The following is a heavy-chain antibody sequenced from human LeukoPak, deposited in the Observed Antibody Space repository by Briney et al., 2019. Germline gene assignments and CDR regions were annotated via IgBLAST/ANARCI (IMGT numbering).Heavy chain of an antibody. CDR3: ARPAALELPGGLYFDY. CDR1: GGSISSSSYY. J-gene: IGHJ4*02. V-gene: IGHV4-39*01. CDR2: IYYSGST. Sequence: SETLSLTCTVSGGSISSSSYYWGWIRQPPGKGLEWIGSIYYSGSTYYNPSLKSRVTISVDTSKNQFSLKLSSVTAADTAVYYCARPAALELPGGLYFDYWGQGTLVTASS. D-gene: IGHD1-7*01.